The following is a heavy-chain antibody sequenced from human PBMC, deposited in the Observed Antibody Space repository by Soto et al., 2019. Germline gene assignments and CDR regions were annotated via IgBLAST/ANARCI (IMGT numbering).Heavy chain of an antibody. J-gene: IGHJ6*02. V-gene: IGHV3-33*01. CDR2: IWYDGSNK. CDR3: ARTYYDRLTGYYYYYYGMDV. CDR1: GFTFSSYG. Sequence: QVQLVESGGGVVQPGRSLRLSCAASGFTFSSYGMHWVRQAPGKGLEWVAVIWYDGSNKYYADSVKGRFTISRDNSKNSLYLQMNSLRAEDTAVYYCARTYYDRLTGYYYYYYGMDVWGQGTTVTVSS. D-gene: IGHD3-9*01.